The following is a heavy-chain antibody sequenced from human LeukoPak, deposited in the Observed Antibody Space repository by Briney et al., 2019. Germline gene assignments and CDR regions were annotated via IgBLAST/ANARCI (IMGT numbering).Heavy chain of an antibody. D-gene: IGHD3-10*01. CDR2: IYYSGST. V-gene: IGHV4-59*08. J-gene: IGHJ6*02. CDR3: ARYGSGSYYCYYYGMDV. Sequence: PSETLSLTCTVSGGSISSYYWSWIRQPPGKGLEWLGYIYYSGSTNYNPSLKSRVTISVDTSKNQFSLKLSSVTAADTAVYYCARYGSGSYYCYYYGMDVWGQGTTVTVSS. CDR1: GGSISSYY.